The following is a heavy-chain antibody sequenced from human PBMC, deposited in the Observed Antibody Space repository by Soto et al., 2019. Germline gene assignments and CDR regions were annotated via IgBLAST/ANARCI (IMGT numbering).Heavy chain of an antibody. J-gene: IGHJ6*02. CDR3: ARGYYDSSGYYYYYYGMEV. D-gene: IGHD3-22*01. Sequence: SVKVSCKASGGTFSSYAISWVRQAPGQGLEWMGGIIPIFGTANYAQKFQGRVTITADESTSTAYMELSSLRSEDTAVYYCARGYYDSSGYYYYYYGMEVWGQGTTVTVSS. CDR2: IIPIFGTA. CDR1: GGTFSSYA. V-gene: IGHV1-69*13.